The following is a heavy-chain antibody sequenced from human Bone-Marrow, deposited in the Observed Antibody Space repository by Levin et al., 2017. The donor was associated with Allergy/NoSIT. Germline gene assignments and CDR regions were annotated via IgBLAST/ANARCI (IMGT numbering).Heavy chain of an antibody. CDR2: INAGNGNT. CDR3: ARALRVYCSSTSCYVGYFDY. J-gene: IGHJ4*02. D-gene: IGHD2-2*01. CDR1: GYTFTSYA. V-gene: IGHV1-3*01. Sequence: ASVKVSCKASGYTFTSYAMHWVRQAPGQRLEWMGWINAGNGNTKYSQKFQGRVTITRDTSASTAYMELSSLRSEDTAVYYCARALRVYCSSTSCYVGYFDYWGQGTLVTVSS.